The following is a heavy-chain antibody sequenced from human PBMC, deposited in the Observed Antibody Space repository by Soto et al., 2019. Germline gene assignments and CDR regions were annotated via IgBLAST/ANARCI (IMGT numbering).Heavy chain of an antibody. CDR1: GGSISSSNW. D-gene: IGHD6-13*01. CDR3: ARFQLAAAGTGYYYYGMDV. J-gene: IGHJ6*02. V-gene: IGHV4-4*02. Sequence: SETMSLTCAVSGGSISSSNWWSWVRQPPGKGLEWIGEIYHSGSTNYNPSLKSRVTISVDKSKNQFSLKLSSVTAADTDVYYCARFQLAAAGTGYYYYGMDVWGQGTTVTVSS. CDR2: IYHSGST.